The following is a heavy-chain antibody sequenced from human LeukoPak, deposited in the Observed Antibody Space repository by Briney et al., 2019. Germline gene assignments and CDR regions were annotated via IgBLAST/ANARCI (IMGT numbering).Heavy chain of an antibody. D-gene: IGHD2-2*01. CDR3: AKAYDCSGISCFASSDYYYMDV. J-gene: IGHJ6*03. CDR1: GGSIISYY. CDR2: IYYSGST. Sequence: SETMSLTCTVSGGSIISYYWSWIRQPPGKGLEWIGYIYYSGSTNYNPSLKSRVTISVDTSKNQFSLKLSSVTAADTAVYYCAKAYDCSGISCFASSDYYYMDVWGKGTTVSVSS. V-gene: IGHV4-59*01.